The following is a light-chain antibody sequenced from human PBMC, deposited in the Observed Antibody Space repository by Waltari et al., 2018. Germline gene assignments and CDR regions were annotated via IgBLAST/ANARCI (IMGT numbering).Light chain of an antibody. V-gene: IGLV2-11*01. Sequence: QSALNQPRPVSGSPGQSVTLSCTGPSSDVGGYDYVARYQQPPGKAPKLIISYVDKRPSGVSDRFSGSKSGNTASLTISGLQIDDEATYYCCSFAGNYTLLFGGGTNLTVL. CDR2: YVD. CDR3: CSFAGNYTLL. J-gene: IGLJ2*01. CDR1: SSDVGGYDY.